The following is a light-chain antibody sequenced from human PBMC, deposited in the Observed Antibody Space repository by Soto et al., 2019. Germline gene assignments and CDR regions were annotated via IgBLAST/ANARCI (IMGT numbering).Light chain of an antibody. CDR2: DAS. CDR1: HSISSW. Sequence: EIQVTQSPSTLSACVVYSFTITCRASHSISSWLAWYQQKPGKAPKLLIYDASSLESGVPSRFSGSGSGTEFTLTISSLQPDDFATYYCQQYNSYSGTFGQGTKVDI. CDR3: QQYNSYSGT. V-gene: IGKV1-5*01. J-gene: IGKJ1*01.